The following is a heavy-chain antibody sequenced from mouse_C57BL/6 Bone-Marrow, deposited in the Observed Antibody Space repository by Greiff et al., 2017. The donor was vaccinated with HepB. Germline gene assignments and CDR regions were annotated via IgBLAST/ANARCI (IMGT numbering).Heavy chain of an antibody. Sequence: VQLKESGPELVKPGASVKMSCKASGYTFTDYNMHWVKQSHGKSLEWIGYINPNNGGTSYNQKFKGKATLTVNKSSSTAYMELRSLTSEDSAVYYCARELRVPYFDYWGQGTTLTVSS. CDR1: GYTFTDYN. D-gene: IGHD1-1*01. CDR3: ARELRVPYFDY. J-gene: IGHJ2*01. V-gene: IGHV1-22*01. CDR2: INPNNGGT.